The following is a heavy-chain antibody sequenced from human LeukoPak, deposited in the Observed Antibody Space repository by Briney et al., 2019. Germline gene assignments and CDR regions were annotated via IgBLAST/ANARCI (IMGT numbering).Heavy chain of an antibody. D-gene: IGHD3-10*01. V-gene: IGHV4-59*01. J-gene: IGHJ6*02. Sequence: SETLSLTCTVSGGSINSYYWSWIRQPPGKGLEWIGYIYYSGSTDYNPSLKGRVTISVDTSKNQFSLKLSSVTAADTAVYYCARQGMFYGAYGSGSYYPSDYYYGMDVWGQGTTVTVSS. CDR1: GGSINSYY. CDR3: ARQGMFYGAYGSGSYYPSDYYYGMDV. CDR2: IYYSGST.